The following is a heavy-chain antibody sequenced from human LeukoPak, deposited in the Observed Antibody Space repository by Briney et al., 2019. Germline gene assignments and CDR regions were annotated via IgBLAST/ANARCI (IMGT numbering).Heavy chain of an antibody. J-gene: IGHJ4*02. CDR1: GYSFTSDHY. CDR2: IYHTGSA. Sequence: PSETLSLTCSVSGYSFTSDHYWGWSRQPPGKGLEWIANIYHTGSAHYNPSLKSRVTISVDTSTNQFSLKLSSVTAADTAVYYCARYCTSTTCILRGFDYWGQGTLVTVSS. CDR3: ARYCTSTTCILRGFDY. V-gene: IGHV4-38-2*01. D-gene: IGHD2-2*01.